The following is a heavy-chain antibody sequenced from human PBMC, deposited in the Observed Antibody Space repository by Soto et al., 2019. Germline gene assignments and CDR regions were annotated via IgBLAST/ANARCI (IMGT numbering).Heavy chain of an antibody. CDR2: VSYDGTKQ. D-gene: IGHD3-22*01. CDR3: ARDSVYYYDSSGYYNFDF. J-gene: IGHJ4*02. V-gene: IGHV3-30-3*01. CDR1: GFTFSHYA. Sequence: QVQLVESGGGVVQPGRSLRVSCAASGFTFSHYAMHWVRQAPGKGLEWVAVVSYDGTKQFYADSVKGRFNISRDSSKSTLYLQMIILRHKDKAVYYCARDSVYYYDSSGYYNFDFWGQRTLVTVSS.